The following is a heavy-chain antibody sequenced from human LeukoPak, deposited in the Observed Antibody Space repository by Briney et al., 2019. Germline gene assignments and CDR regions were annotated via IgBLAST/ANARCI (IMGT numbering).Heavy chain of an antibody. CDR1: GFILRSYG. D-gene: IGHD3-16*02. CDR2: INQEGSER. J-gene: IGHJ4*02. Sequence: GGSLRLSCEVSGFILRSYGMSGVRQAPGKGLDGVGKINQEGSERNHGDSVNGRFTISRDNAENSLYLQMNSLRAEDTAVYYCARIIGAFGTYRYDSWGQGTLVSVSS. CDR3: ARIIGAFGTYRYDS. V-gene: IGHV3-7*01.